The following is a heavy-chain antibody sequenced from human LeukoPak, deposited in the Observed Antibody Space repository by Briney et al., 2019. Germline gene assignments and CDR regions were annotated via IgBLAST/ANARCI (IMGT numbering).Heavy chain of an antibody. Sequence: GESLKISCKGFGYSFPSYWIAWVRQMPGKGLEWMGIIYPGDSDTRYSPSFQGQVTISVDKSISTAYLQWSSLKASDTAMYYCARSPPDGYNHHFDYWGQGTLVTVSS. J-gene: IGHJ4*02. V-gene: IGHV5-51*01. D-gene: IGHD5-24*01. CDR2: IYPGDSDT. CDR1: GYSFPSYW. CDR3: ARSPPDGYNHHFDY.